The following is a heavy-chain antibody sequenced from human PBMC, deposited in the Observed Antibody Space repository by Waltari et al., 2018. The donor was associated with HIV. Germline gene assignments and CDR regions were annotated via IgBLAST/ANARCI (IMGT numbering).Heavy chain of an antibody. V-gene: IGHV3-74*01. D-gene: IGHD3-3*01. CDR1: GFTFSTYW. J-gene: IGHJ4*02. Sequence: EVLLVESGGGLVQPGGSLRLSCAASGFTFSTYWMHWVRQAPGKGLVWVSRIDEYGGITNYAVSVEGRFTISRDNAKNTLYLQMNNLRAEDTATYYCARDLSGYSDYWGQGTLVTVSS. CDR3: ARDLSGYSDY. CDR2: IDEYGGIT.